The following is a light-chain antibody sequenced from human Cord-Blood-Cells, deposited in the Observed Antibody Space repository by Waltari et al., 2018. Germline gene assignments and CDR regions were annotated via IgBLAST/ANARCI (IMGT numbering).Light chain of an antibody. Sequence: DIQMTQSPSPLSASVGDRVTITCRASHSINSYLNWYQQKPGKAPKLLIYAASSLQSGVPSRFSGSGSGTDFTLTISSLQPEDFATYYCQQSYSTPYTFGQGTKLEIK. J-gene: IGKJ2*01. V-gene: IGKV1-39*01. CDR2: AAS. CDR3: QQSYSTPYT. CDR1: HSINSY.